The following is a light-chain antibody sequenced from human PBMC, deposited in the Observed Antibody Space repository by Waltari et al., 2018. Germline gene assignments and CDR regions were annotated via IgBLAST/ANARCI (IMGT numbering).Light chain of an antibody. CDR2: GAS. Sequence: EIVLTQSPGTLSLSPGERATLSCRASQSVSRSLAWYQQKPGQAPRLLIYGASSRATGVPDRCSGSGSGTDFSLTISRLEPGDFAVYYCQHYVRLRVSFGQGTKVEIK. CDR1: QSVSRS. V-gene: IGKV3-20*01. J-gene: IGKJ1*01. CDR3: QHYVRLRVS.